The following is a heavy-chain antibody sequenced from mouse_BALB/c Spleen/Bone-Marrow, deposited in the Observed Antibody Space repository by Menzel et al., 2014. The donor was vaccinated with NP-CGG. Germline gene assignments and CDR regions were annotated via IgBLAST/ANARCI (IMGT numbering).Heavy chain of an antibody. J-gene: IGHJ4*01. CDR1: GFTFSDYY. Sequence: DVMLVESGGGLVQPGGSLKLSCASSGFTFSDYYMYWVRQTPEKRLEWVAYITKGGGSTYYPDIVKGRFTISRDNAKNTLYLQMSRLKSEDTAMYYCARQLAYARDYWGQGTSVTVSS. D-gene: IGHD4-1*01. CDR2: ITKGGGST. CDR3: ARQLAYARDY. V-gene: IGHV5-12*01.